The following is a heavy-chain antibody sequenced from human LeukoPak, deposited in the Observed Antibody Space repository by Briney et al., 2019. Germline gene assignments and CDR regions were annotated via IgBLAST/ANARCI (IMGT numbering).Heavy chain of an antibody. CDR1: GFTFSSYW. V-gene: IGHV3-7*01. CDR3: ARDSSVGELLFGY. D-gene: IGHD3-10*01. Sequence: GGSLRLSCAASGFTFSSYWLSWVRQAPGKGLEWVANIKQDGSEKYYVDSVKGRFTISRDNAKNSLYLQMNSLRAEDTAVYYRARDSSVGELLFGYWGQGTLVTVSS. J-gene: IGHJ4*02. CDR2: IKQDGSEK.